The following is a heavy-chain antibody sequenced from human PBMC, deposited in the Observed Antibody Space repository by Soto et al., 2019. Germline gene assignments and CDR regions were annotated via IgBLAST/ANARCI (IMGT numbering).Heavy chain of an antibody. D-gene: IGHD3-3*01. CDR2: ISGSGGST. J-gene: IGHJ1*01. CDR3: ATVWLGGVVIEDFQH. CDR1: GFTFSSYA. V-gene: IGHV3-23*01. Sequence: GGSLRLSCAASGFTFSSYAMSWVRKAPGKGLEWVSAISGSGGSTYYADSVKGRFTISRDNSKNTLYLQMNSLRAEDTAVYYCATVWLGGVVIEDFQHWGQGTLVTVSS.